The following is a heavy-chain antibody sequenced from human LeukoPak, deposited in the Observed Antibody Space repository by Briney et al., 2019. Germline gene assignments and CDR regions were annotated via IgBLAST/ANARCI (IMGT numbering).Heavy chain of an antibody. CDR1: GFTFSSYA. V-gene: IGHV3-23*01. CDR3: ARVRRSSGYSDLFDP. D-gene: IGHD3-22*01. Sequence: GGSLRLSCAASGFTFSSYAMSWVRQAPGKGLEWVSAISGSGGSTYYADSVKGRFTISRDNSKNTLYLQMNSLRAEDAAVYYCARVRRSSGYSDLFDPWGQGTLVTVSS. J-gene: IGHJ5*02. CDR2: ISGSGGST.